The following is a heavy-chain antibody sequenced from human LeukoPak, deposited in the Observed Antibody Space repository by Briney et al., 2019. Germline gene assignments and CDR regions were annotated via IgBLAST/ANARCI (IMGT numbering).Heavy chain of an antibody. CDR3: ASRYSSSWLNYYGMDV. V-gene: IGHV4-39*01. D-gene: IGHD6-13*01. CDR2: IYYSGST. J-gene: IGHJ6*02. Sequence: SETLSLTCTVSGGSISSSSYYWGWIRQPPGKGLEWIGSIYYSGSTYYNPSLKSRVTISVDTSKNQFSLKLSSVTAADTAVYYCASRYSSSWLNYYGMDVWGQGTTVTVSS. CDR1: GGSISSSSYY.